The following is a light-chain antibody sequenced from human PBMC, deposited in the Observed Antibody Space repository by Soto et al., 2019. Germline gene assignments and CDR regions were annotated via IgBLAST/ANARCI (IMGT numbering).Light chain of an antibody. CDR3: QQYYTYST. CDR2: AAS. CDR1: QSISNR. Sequence: IESTQSPSTLSASVGDRVTITGRASQSISNRLAWYHQKPGKAPKLLIYAASTLQSGVPSRFSGSGSGTEFTLTISSLQPDDFSSYYCQQYYTYSTFGQGTKVDIK. V-gene: IGKV1-5*01. J-gene: IGKJ1*01.